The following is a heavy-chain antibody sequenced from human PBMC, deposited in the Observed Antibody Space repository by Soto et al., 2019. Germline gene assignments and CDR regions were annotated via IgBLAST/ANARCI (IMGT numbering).Heavy chain of an antibody. J-gene: IGHJ5*02. CDR2: ISAYNGNT. CDR1: GYTFTSYG. CDR3: ARDPQRVSGVHNWFEP. Sequence: GASVKVSCKASGYTFTSYGISWVGQAPGQGREWMGWISAYNGNTNYAQKLQGRVTMTTDTSTSTAYMELRSLRSDDTAVYYCARDPQRVSGVHNWFEPWGQGTLVTVSS. V-gene: IGHV1-18*01. D-gene: IGHD3-10*01.